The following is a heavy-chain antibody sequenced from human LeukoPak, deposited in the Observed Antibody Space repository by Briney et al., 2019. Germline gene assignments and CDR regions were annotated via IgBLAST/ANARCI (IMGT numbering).Heavy chain of an antibody. CDR1: GFTFSSYW. D-gene: IGHD6-6*01. V-gene: IGHV3-7*01. Sequence: PGRSLRLSCAASGFTFSSYWMSWVRQAPGKGLEWVANINQDGGEKYYVDSVRGRFTISRDNSKSTLFLQMSSLRDEDTALYCGGSWDSWGQGTLVTVSS. CDR3: GSWDS. J-gene: IGHJ4*02. CDR2: INQDGGEK.